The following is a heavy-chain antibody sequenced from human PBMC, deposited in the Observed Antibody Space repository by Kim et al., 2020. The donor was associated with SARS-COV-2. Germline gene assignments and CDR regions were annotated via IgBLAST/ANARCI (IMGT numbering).Heavy chain of an antibody. CDR2: ISYDGSNK. CDR1: GFTFSSYA. Sequence: GGSLRLSCAASGFTFSSYAMHWVRQAPGKGLEWVAVISYDGSNKYYADSVKGRFTISRDNSKNTLYLQMNSLRAEDTAVYYCARDGGMGSSSLLLFDYWGQGTLVTVSS. D-gene: IGHD6-13*01. V-gene: IGHV3-30-3*01. CDR3: ARDGGMGSSSLLLFDY. J-gene: IGHJ4*02.